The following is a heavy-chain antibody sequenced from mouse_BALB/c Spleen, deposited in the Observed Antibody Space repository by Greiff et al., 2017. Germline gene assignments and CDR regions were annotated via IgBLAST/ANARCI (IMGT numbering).Heavy chain of an antibody. CDR3: ARAGYGNPFAY. V-gene: IGHV3-2*02. CDR1: GDSITSGY. Sequence: EVQLQQSGPSLVKPSQTLSLTCSVTGDSITSGYWNWIRQFPGNKLEWMGYISYSGSTSYNPSLKSRISITRDTSKNQFFLQLNSVTTEDTATYYCARAGYGNPFAYWGQGTLVTVSA. J-gene: IGHJ3*01. CDR2: ISYSGST. D-gene: IGHD2-10*02.